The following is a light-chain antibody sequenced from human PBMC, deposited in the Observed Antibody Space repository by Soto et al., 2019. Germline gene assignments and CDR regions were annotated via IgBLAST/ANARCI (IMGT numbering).Light chain of an antibody. CDR3: QHYNSHSAHA. CDR1: QTISNW. Sequence: DIQMTQSPSTLSASIGDRVTITCRASQTISNWLAWYQQKPGKPPRLLIYDASRSQTGVSSRFSGIGSGTEFTLTFTSLQPDDVATYYCQHYNSHSAHAFGGGSKMELK. V-gene: IGKV1-5*01. CDR2: DAS. J-gene: IGKJ4*01.